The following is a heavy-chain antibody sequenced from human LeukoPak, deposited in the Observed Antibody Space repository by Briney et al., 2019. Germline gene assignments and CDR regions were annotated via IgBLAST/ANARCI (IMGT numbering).Heavy chain of an antibody. CDR3: ARSRSLDY. D-gene: IGHD2-2*01. CDR2: ISGSGSTT. V-gene: IGHV3-23*01. Sequence: SGGSLRLSCAASGFTFSTYVMSWVRQAPGKGLEWVSGISGSGSTTFYADSVKGRFTISRDHSKNTIYLQVSSLRAEDTAVYYCARSRSLDYWGQGTLVTVSS. CDR1: GFTFSTYV. J-gene: IGHJ4*02.